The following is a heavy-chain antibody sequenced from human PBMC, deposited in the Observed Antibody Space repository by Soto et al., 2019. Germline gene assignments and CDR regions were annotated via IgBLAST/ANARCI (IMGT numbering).Heavy chain of an antibody. CDR1: GYTFTSYD. D-gene: IGHD2-2*01. Sequence: GASVKVSCKASGYTFTSYDINWVRQATGQGLEWMGWMNPNSGNTGYAQKFQGRVTMTRNTSISTAYMELSSLRSEDTAVYYCARSSSQARYYYYGMDVWGQGTTVTVS. J-gene: IGHJ6*02. V-gene: IGHV1-8*01. CDR3: ARSSSQARYYYYGMDV. CDR2: MNPNSGNT.